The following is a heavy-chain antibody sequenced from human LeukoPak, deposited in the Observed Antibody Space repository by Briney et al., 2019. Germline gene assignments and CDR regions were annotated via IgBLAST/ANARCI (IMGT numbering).Heavy chain of an antibody. CDR2: ISGSSSYI. D-gene: IGHD4/OR15-4a*01. CDR3: VRIPNSANFPNWFDP. V-gene: IGHV3-21*01. CDR1: GFTFSTYT. J-gene: IGHJ5*02. Sequence: GGSLRLSCAASGFTFSTYTMNWVRQTPGKGLEWVSSISGSSSYIYYADSVKGRFTISRDNAKNSLYLQTNSLRADDTAVYYCVRIPNSANFPNWFDPWGQGTLVTVSS.